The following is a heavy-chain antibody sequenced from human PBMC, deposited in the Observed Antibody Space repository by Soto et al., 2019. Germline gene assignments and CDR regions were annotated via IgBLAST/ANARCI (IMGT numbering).Heavy chain of an antibody. CDR1: GGSISSGGYY. D-gene: IGHD5-12*01. Sequence: PSETLSLTCTVSGGSISSGGYYWSWIRQHPGKGLEWIGYIYYSGSTYYNPSLKSRVTISVDTSKNQFSLKLSSVTAADTAVYYCARLSKSGYDPLYFDYWGQGTLVTVSS. J-gene: IGHJ4*02. V-gene: IGHV4-31*03. CDR2: IYYSGST. CDR3: ARLSKSGYDPLYFDY.